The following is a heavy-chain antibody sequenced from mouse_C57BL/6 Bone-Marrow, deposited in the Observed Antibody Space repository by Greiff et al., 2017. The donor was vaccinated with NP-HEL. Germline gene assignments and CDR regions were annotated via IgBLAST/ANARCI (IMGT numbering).Heavy chain of an antibody. CDR2: IYPRSGNT. V-gene: IGHV1-81*01. CDR1: GYTFTSYG. J-gene: IGHJ3*01. D-gene: IGHD1-1*01. CDR3: ARHYYGSSPFAY. Sequence: VKLVESGAELARPGASVKLSCKASGYTFTSYGISWVKQRTGQGLEWIGEIYPRSGNTYYNEKFKGKATLTADKSSSTAYMELRSLTSEDSAVYFCARHYYGSSPFAYWGQGTLVTVSA.